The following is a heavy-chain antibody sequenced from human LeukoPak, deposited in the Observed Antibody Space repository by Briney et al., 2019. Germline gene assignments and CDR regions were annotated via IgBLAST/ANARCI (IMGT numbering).Heavy chain of an antibody. J-gene: IGHJ6*03. CDR1: GFTFSSYW. CDR3: ARAAMAHYYYYMDV. CDR2: IKQDGSEK. V-gene: IGHV3-7*01. D-gene: IGHD5-18*01. Sequence: PGGSLRLSCAASGFTFSSYWMSWVRQASGKGLEWVANIKQDGSEKYYVDSVKGRFTISRDNAKNSLYLQMNSLRAEDTAVYYCARAAMAHYYYYMDVWGKGTTVTVSS.